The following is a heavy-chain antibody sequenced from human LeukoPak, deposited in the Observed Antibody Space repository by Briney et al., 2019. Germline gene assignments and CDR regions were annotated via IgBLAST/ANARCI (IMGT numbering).Heavy chain of an antibody. CDR2: IYYSGST. V-gene: IGHV4-38-2*01. J-gene: IGHJ4*02. CDR1: GFNFPNY. Sequence: GSLRLSCAASGFNFPNYWMSWARQAPGKGLEWIGSIYYSGSTYYNPSLKSRVTISVDTSKNQFSLKLSSVTAADTAVYYCARSGGNSLLFDYWGQGTLVTVSS. CDR3: ARSGGNSLLFDY. D-gene: IGHD4-23*01.